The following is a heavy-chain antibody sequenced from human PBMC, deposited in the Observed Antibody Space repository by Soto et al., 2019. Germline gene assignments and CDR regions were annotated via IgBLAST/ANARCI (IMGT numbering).Heavy chain of an antibody. CDR3: ARGYPSMGELLVY. CDR1: GYTFTSYD. V-gene: IGHV1-8*01. J-gene: IGHJ4*02. CDR2: TNPNSGNT. D-gene: IGHD1-26*01. Sequence: ASVKVSCKASGYTFTSYDINWVRQATGQGLEWMGWTNPNSGNTGYAQKFQGRVTMTRNTSISTAYMELSSLRSEDTAVYYCARGYPSMGELLVYWGQGTLVTVSS.